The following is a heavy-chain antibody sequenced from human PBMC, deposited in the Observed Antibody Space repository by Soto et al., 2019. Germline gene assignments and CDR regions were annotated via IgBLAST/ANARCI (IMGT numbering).Heavy chain of an antibody. CDR1: GYTFTGYC. D-gene: IGHD1-26*01. Sequence: SVKVSCKASGYTFTGYCMHWVRQAPGQGLEWMGGIMPTFGSATYAPKFQGRVTISADKSTSTAYMELSSLRSEDTAVYYCASERSAQYFDYWGQGTLVTVSS. J-gene: IGHJ4*02. CDR3: ASERSAQYFDY. V-gene: IGHV1-69*06. CDR2: IMPTFGSA.